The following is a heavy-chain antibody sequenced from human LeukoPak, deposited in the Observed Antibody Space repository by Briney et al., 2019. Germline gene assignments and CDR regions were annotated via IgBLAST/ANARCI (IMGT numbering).Heavy chain of an antibody. V-gene: IGHV3-30*02. J-gene: IGHJ6*03. CDR1: GFTFSNYA. CDR3: AKERRGFYMDA. Sequence: GGSLRLSCAASGFTFSNYAMHWARQAPGKGLEWVTLISYDGSSQYYADSVKGRFTISRDNSKNTLYLQMNSLRAEDTAVYYCAKERRGFYMDAWGTGTTVTISS. CDR2: ISYDGSSQ.